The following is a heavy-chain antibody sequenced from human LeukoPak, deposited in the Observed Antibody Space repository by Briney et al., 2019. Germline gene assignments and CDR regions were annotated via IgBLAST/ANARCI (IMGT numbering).Heavy chain of an antibody. Sequence: GGSLRLSCAASGFTFSSYWMHWVRQAPGKGLVWVSRINTDGSSTSYADSVKGRFTISRDNAKNTLCLQMNSLRAEDTAVYYCATSRYSYGQGAFDIWGQGTMVTVSS. CDR3: ATSRYSYGQGAFDI. CDR2: INTDGSST. CDR1: GFTFSSYW. J-gene: IGHJ3*02. D-gene: IGHD5-18*01. V-gene: IGHV3-74*01.